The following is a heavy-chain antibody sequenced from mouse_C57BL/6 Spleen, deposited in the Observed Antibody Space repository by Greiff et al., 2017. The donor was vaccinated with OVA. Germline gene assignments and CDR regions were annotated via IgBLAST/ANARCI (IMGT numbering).Heavy chain of an antibody. CDR1: GIDFSRYW. Sequence: PASGIDFSRYWMSWVRRAPGKGLEWIGEINPDSSTINYAPSLKDKFIISRDNAKNTLYLQMSKVRSEDTALYYCARQGYGSSHWYFDVWGTGTTVTVSS. V-gene: IGHV4-1*01. CDR2: INPDSSTI. J-gene: IGHJ1*03. CDR3: ARQGYGSSHWYFDV. D-gene: IGHD1-1*01.